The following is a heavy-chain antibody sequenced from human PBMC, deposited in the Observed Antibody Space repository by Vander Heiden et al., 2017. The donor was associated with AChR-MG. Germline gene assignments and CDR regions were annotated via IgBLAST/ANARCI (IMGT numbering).Heavy chain of an antibody. J-gene: IGHJ4*02. CDR1: GFTSSHHY. Sequence: VQLVESGGGLVQPGGSLRLSCAATGFTSSHHYMNWARQAPRKGQEWVANIEQDGSDKSYVDSVKGRFTISRDNAKKSLYLEMDSLRAEDTAVYYCTRDRDSSGYDFDFWGQGTLVTVSS. CDR3: TRDRDSSGYDFDF. D-gene: IGHD3-22*01. CDR2: IEQDGSDK. V-gene: IGHV3-7*01.